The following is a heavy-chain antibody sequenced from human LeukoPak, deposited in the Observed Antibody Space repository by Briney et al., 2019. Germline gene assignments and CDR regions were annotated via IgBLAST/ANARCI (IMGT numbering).Heavy chain of an antibody. J-gene: IGHJ2*01. D-gene: IGHD7-27*01. V-gene: IGHV3-23*01. CDR1: GFTFRTYG. CDR2: ITGSSTWT. Sequence: PGGSLRPSCEASGFTFRTYGMTWVRQAPGKGLEWVSGITGSSTWTYYADSVRGRFTISRGNSKNTLHLQMNNLTADDTAIYYCARELVSLGTGYFDLWGRGTLVTVSS. CDR3: ARELVSLGTGYFDL.